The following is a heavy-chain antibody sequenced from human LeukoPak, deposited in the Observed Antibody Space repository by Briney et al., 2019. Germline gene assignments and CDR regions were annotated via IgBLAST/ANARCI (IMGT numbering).Heavy chain of an antibody. Sequence: KPGGSLRLSCTASGFTFGGYAMSWFRQAPGKGLEWVGFIRSKAYGGTTEYAASVKGRFTISRDDSKSIAYLQMNSLKTEDTAVYYCTRVTSRYYDFWSGYQWFDPWGQGTLVTVSS. CDR1: GFTFGGYA. CDR2: IRSKAYGGTT. CDR3: TRVTSRYYDFWSGYQWFDP. D-gene: IGHD3-3*01. V-gene: IGHV3-49*05. J-gene: IGHJ5*02.